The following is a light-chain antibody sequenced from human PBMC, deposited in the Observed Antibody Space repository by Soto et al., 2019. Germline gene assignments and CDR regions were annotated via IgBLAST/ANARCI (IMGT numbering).Light chain of an antibody. J-gene: IGKJ1*01. CDR3: QQSYSIPWT. V-gene: IGKV1-39*01. CDR2: ATS. Sequence: DIPMTQSPSSLSASVGDRVTITCRASQTINTYLNWYQQKPGKAPKVLIYATSSLQSGVPSRVSGSGSGTDFTLTISNLQPEDFATYYCQQSYSIPWTFGQGTKVEIK. CDR1: QTINTY.